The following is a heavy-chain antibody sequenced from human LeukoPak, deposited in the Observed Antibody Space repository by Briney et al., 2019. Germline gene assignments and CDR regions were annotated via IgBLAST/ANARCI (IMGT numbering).Heavy chain of an antibody. V-gene: IGHV3-66*01. D-gene: IGHD5-18*01. J-gene: IGHJ4*02. CDR1: GFTVSSNY. CDR3: ARGIDTAMVFDY. Sequence: GGSLRLPCAASGFTVSSNYMSWVRQAPGKGLEWVSIIYSGGSTYYADSVKGRFTISRDNSKNTLYLQMNSLRAEDTAVYYCARGIDTAMVFDYWGQGTLVTVSS. CDR2: IYSGGST.